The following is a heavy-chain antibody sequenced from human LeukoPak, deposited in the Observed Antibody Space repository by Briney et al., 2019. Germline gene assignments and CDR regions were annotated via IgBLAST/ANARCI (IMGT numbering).Heavy chain of an antibody. D-gene: IGHD4-11*01. Sequence: SETLSLTCTVSGGSISSGDYYWSWIRPPPGKGLEWIGYIYYSGSTYYNPSLKSRVTISVDTSKNQFSLKLSSVTAADTAVYYCARDTVTLPYYYYGMDVWGQGTTVTVSS. V-gene: IGHV4-30-4*01. J-gene: IGHJ6*02. CDR2: IYYSGST. CDR1: GGSISSGDYY. CDR3: ARDTVTLPYYYYGMDV.